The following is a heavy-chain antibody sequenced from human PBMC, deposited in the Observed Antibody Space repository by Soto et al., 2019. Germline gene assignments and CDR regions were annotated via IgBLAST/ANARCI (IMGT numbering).Heavy chain of an antibody. CDR3: ARTAGYVYQLLFNY. CDR1: GGSVSSGDYY. V-gene: IGHV4-30-4*01. Sequence: QVQLQESGPGLVKPSQTLSLTCTVSGGSVSSGDYYWSWIRQPPGKGLEYIGYIHSSGSTYYNPSLKSRVIISVHTSKNQFSLKLSSVTAADTAVYYCARTAGYVYQLLFNYWGQGTLVTVSS. J-gene: IGHJ4*02. CDR2: IHSSGST. D-gene: IGHD2-2*01.